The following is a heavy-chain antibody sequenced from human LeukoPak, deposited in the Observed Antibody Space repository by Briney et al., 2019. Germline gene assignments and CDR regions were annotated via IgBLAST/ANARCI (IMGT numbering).Heavy chain of an antibody. D-gene: IGHD3-22*01. Sequence: SVKVSCKASGGTFSSYAISWVRQAPGQGLEWMGGIIPIFGTANYAQKFQGRVTITADESTSTAYMELSSLRSEDTAVYYCARVYYYDSSGYSDYFDYWGQGTLVTSPQ. CDR1: GGTFSSYA. J-gene: IGHJ4*02. V-gene: IGHV1-69*13. CDR3: ARVYYYDSSGYSDYFDY. CDR2: IIPIFGTA.